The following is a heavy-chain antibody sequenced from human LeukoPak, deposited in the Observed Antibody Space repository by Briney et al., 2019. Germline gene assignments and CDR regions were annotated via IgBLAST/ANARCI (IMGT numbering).Heavy chain of an antibody. Sequence: GGSLRFSCAASGFTFSSYAMSWVRQAPGNGLEWCSAISGSGGSTYYADSVKGRLTISRDNSKTTLYLQMNSLRAEDTAVYYCAKDGVDFWSGYTNWFDPWGQGTLVTVSS. CDR2: ISGSGGST. V-gene: IGHV3-23*01. D-gene: IGHD3-3*01. CDR1: GFTFSSYA. CDR3: AKDGVDFWSGYTNWFDP. J-gene: IGHJ5*02.